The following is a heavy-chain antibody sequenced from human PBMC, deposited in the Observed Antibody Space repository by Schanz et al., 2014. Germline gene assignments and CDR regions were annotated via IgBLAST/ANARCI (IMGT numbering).Heavy chain of an antibody. Sequence: EVQLVESGGGLVQPGGSLRLSCAASGFAFSAYSMNWVRQAPGKGLEWVSSISSSGSYIYFPDSVKGRFTISRDNAKNSLYLQMKSLRAEDTAVYYCARVRAYDYGAEAHGMDVWGHGTTVTFSS. CDR2: ISSSGSYI. CDR1: GFAFSAYS. D-gene: IGHD4-17*01. J-gene: IGHJ6*02. CDR3: ARVRAYDYGAEAHGMDV. V-gene: IGHV3-21*01.